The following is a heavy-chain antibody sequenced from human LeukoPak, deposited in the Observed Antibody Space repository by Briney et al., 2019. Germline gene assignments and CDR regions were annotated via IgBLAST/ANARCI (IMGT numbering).Heavy chain of an antibody. CDR1: GGSISSYY. CDR2: IYTSGST. V-gene: IGHV4-4*07. J-gene: IGHJ6*03. D-gene: IGHD3-10*01. Sequence: PSETLSLTCTVSGGSISSYYWSWIRQPPRKGLEWIGRIYTSGSTTYNPSLKSRVTFSLDTSKNQFSLKLASVTDADTAVYYCANEVISDHFYYYMDVWGKGTTVTISS. CDR3: ANEVISDHFYYYMDV.